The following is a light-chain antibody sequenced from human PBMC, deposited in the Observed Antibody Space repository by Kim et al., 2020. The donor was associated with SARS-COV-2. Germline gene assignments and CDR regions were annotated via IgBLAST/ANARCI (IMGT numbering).Light chain of an antibody. V-gene: IGKV3-20*01. Sequence: EIVLTQSPGTLSLSPGERATFSCRASQSISSSYLAWYQQKPGQAPRLLIYRASSRATGIPDRFSGSGSGTDFTLTISRLEPEDFAVYYCQQYSNSRTFGQGTKVDIK. J-gene: IGKJ1*01. CDR2: RAS. CDR1: QSISSSY. CDR3: QQYSNSRT.